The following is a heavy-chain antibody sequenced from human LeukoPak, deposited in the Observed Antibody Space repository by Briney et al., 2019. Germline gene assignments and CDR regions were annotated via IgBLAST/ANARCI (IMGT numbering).Heavy chain of an antibody. D-gene: IGHD4-17*01. V-gene: IGHV3-74*01. CDR1: GFTFETYW. Sequence: PGGSLRLSCAASGFTFETYWMHWVRQAPGKGLVWVSCINGYGTTTNYADPVKGRFTISRDNAKNTLYLQMNSLRVEDTAVYYCARDEPTVTTGPPVGSWGQGTLVTVSS. CDR3: ARDEPTVTTGPPVGS. CDR2: INGYGTTT. J-gene: IGHJ4*02.